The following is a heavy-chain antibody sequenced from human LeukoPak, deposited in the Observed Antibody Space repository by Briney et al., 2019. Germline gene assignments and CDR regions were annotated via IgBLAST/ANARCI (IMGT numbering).Heavy chain of an antibody. CDR2: ISSSSSYI. D-gene: IGHD3-3*01. CDR3: ARDVGTIFGVVFDY. V-gene: IGHV3-21*01. J-gene: IGHJ4*02. Sequence: GGSLRLSCAASGFTFSSYSMNWVRQAPGKGLEWVSSISSSSSYIYYADSVKGRLTISRDNAKNSLYLQMNSLRAEDTAVYYCARDVGTIFGVVFDYWGQGTLVTVSS. CDR1: GFTFSSYS.